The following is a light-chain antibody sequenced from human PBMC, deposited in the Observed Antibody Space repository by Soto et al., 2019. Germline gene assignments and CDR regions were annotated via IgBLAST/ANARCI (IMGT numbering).Light chain of an antibody. J-gene: IGKJ5*01. V-gene: IGKV1-39*01. CDR2: AAS. Sequence: MYLSPSALSSKFGDRVTITCRASLRINIYLNWYQQKPGKAPKLLIYAASSLQSGVPSRFSGSGSGTDFTLTISSLQPEDFTTYYCQQSYSSPIPSAQVTRLAIK. CDR3: QQSYSSPIP. CDR1: LRINIY.